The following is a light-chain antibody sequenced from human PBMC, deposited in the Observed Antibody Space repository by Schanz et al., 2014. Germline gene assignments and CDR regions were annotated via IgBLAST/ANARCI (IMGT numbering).Light chain of an antibody. CDR3: SSYTSSGPVV. Sequence: QSVLTQPPSVSGAPGQRITISCTGSTSNIGAGYDVHWYQQLPGTAPRLLIYGSFNRPSGIPDRFSGSRSGTSASLVITGLLAEDEADYYCSSYTSSGPVVFGGGTKLTVL. V-gene: IGLV1-40*01. CDR2: GSF. CDR1: TSNIGAGYD. J-gene: IGLJ2*01.